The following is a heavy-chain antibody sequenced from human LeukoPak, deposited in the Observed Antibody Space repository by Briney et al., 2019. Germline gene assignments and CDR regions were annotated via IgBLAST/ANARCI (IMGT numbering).Heavy chain of an antibody. CDR3: AKRPSAYCFEGGCYSTY. CDR2: ISGSGANT. J-gene: IGHJ4*02. V-gene: IGHV3-23*01. CDR1: GFSFSSYA. D-gene: IGHD2-15*01. Sequence: PGGSLGLSCAASGFSFSSYAMSWVRQAPGRGLEWVSAISGSGANTYYADSVKGRFTISRDNAKDTLYLQMNTLRAEDTAVYYCAKRPSAYCFEGGCYSTYWGQGTLVIVSS.